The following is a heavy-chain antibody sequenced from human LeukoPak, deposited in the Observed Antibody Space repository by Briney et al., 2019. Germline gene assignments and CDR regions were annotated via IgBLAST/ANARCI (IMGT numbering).Heavy chain of an antibody. Sequence: GGSLRPSCAASGFTFSSYEMNWVRQAPAKGLDWDSYISGSGNTIYFADSVKGRFTISRDNAKNSLYLQMNSLRAEDTAVYYCARAAYHYDSSGFDYWGQGTLVTVSS. D-gene: IGHD3-22*01. CDR3: ARAAYHYDSSGFDY. CDR1: GFTFSSYE. CDR2: ISGSGNTI. J-gene: IGHJ4*02. V-gene: IGHV3-48*03.